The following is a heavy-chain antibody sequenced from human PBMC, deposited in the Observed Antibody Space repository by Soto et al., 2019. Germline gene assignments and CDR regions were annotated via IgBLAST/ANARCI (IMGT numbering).Heavy chain of an antibody. CDR1: GDSFTKYY. V-gene: IGHV4-34*01. CDR3: ASLLVGAPFDS. CDR2: INHSGRT. J-gene: IGHJ4*01. D-gene: IGHD1-26*01. Sequence: QVQLQQWGAGLLKPSETLSLTCAVYGDSFTKYYWSWIRQPPGKCLEWIGEINHSGRTNFNPSLKSRVTISVDRSKNQFSLKLRSVTAADTGVYYCASLLVGAPFDSWGHGTLVTVSS.